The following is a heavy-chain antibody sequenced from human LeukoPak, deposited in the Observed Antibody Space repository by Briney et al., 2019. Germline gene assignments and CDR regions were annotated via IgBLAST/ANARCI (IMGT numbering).Heavy chain of an antibody. CDR2: IYYSGST. D-gene: IGHD2-15*01. CDR3: ARELVAATYDLYYYYGMDV. CDR1: GGSISSGDYY. Sequence: SETLSLTCTVSGGSISSGDYYWGWIRQPPGKGLEWIGYIYYSGSTYYNPSLKSRVTISVDTSKNQFYLKLSSVTAADTAVYYCARELVAATYDLYYYYGMDVWGQGTTVTVSS. J-gene: IGHJ6*02. V-gene: IGHV4-30-4*01.